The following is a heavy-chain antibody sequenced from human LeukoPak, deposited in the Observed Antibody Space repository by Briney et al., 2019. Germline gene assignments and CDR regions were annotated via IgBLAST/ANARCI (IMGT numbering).Heavy chain of an antibody. Sequence: SETLSLTCTVSGGSISSYYWSWIRQPAGKGLEWIGRIYTSGSTNYNPSLKSRVTMSVDTSKNQFSLKLSSVTAADTAVYYCARDFTSSTSLYYYYYYGMDVWGQGTTVTVSS. CDR2: IYTSGST. V-gene: IGHV4-4*07. CDR1: GGSISSYY. J-gene: IGHJ6*02. CDR3: ARDFTSSTSLYYYYYYGMDV. D-gene: IGHD2-2*01.